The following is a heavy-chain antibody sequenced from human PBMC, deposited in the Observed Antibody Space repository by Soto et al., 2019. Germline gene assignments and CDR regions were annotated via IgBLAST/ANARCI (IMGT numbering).Heavy chain of an antibody. Sequence: GPKLGEAERSAGIACSFWGLSHNTKRRGLGWDRQPQGKALEWLAFIYWNDDKRYSSFLNSRLTITSDTSKNQVVLAVTDMDPVDTGTYYCVHRVLAGQQIDYWGQGTLVTVS. CDR3: VHRVLAGQQIDY. J-gene: IGHJ4*02. CDR1: GLSHNTKRRG. V-gene: IGHV2-5*01. CDR2: IYWNDDK. D-gene: IGHD2-15*01.